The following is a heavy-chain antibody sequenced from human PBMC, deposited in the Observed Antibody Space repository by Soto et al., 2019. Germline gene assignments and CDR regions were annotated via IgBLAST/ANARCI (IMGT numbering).Heavy chain of an antibody. D-gene: IGHD3-3*01. CDR3: ARGYFWSGYYTVGWLRVFDY. CDR1: GYTLTELS. Sequence: ASVKVSCKVSGYTLTELSMHWVRQAPGKGLEWMGGFDPEDGETIYAQKFQGRVTMTEDTSTDTAYMELSSLRSEDTAVYYCARGYFWSGYYTVGWLRVFDYWGQGTLVTVSS. J-gene: IGHJ4*02. V-gene: IGHV1-24*01. CDR2: FDPEDGET.